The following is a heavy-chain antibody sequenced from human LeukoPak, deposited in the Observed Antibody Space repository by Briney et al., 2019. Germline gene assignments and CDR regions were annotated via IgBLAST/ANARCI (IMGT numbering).Heavy chain of an antibody. V-gene: IGHV3-21*01. CDR1: GFTFSSYS. Sequence: GGSLRLSCAASGFTFSSYSMNWVRQAPGKGLEWVSSISSSSYIYYADSVKGRFTISRDNAKNSLYLQMNSLRAEDTAVYYCARDVVRRSYDYWGQGTLVTVSS. CDR2: ISSSSYI. D-gene: IGHD1-26*01. J-gene: IGHJ4*02. CDR3: ARDVVRRSYDY.